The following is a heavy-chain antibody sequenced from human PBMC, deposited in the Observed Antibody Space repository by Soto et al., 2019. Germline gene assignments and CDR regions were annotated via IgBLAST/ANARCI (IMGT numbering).Heavy chain of an antibody. CDR3: VDVAAAGTIGMDV. Sequence: GGSLRLSCAASGFTFSSYAMHWVRQAPGKGLEYVSAISSNGGSTYYADSVKGRFTISRDNSKNTLYLQMSSLRAEDTAVYYCVDVAAAGTIGMDVWGQRTTVTVSS. V-gene: IGHV3-64D*06. CDR1: GFTFSSYA. D-gene: IGHD6-13*01. CDR2: ISSNGGST. J-gene: IGHJ6*02.